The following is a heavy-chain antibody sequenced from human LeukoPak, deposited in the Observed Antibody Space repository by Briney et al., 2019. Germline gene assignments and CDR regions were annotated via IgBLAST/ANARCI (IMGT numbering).Heavy chain of an antibody. CDR3: ARVLRGYFDY. J-gene: IGHJ4*02. Sequence: AETLSLTCAVSGYSFSSGDYWGWIRQPPGKGGEWIGSIYHSGSTYYNPSLKSRVTISVDTSKNQFSLKLSSVTAADTAVYYCARVLRGYFDYWGQGTLVTVSS. V-gene: IGHV4-38-2*01. CDR1: GYSFSSGDY. CDR2: IYHSGST. D-gene: IGHD3-10*01.